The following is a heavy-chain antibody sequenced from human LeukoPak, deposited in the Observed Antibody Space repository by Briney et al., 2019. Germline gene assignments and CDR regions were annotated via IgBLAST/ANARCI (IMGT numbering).Heavy chain of an antibody. CDR2: ISGSGGST. CDR3: AKRLSYYFDY. Sequence: PGGSLRLSCAASGFTVSSNYMSWVRQAPGKGLEWVSAISGSGGSTYYADSVKGRFTISRDNSKNTLYLQMNSLRAEDTAVYYCAKRLSYYFDYWGQGTLVTVSS. J-gene: IGHJ4*02. CDR1: GFTVSSNY. V-gene: IGHV3-23*01.